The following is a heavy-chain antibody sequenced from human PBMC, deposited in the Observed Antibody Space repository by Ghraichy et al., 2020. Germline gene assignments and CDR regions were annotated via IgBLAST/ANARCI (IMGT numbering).Heavy chain of an antibody. D-gene: IGHD2-8*01. J-gene: IGHJ4*02. CDR3: AREGGVGGFNIHPFDY. V-gene: IGHV4-4*07. CDR1: GASIATFS. CDR2: FYLGGAT. Sequence: SQTLSLTCTVPGASIATFSWSWIRHPAGKGLEWIGRFYLGGATNYSPSLKSRTTMSVDTSKTQFSLNLTSVTAADTAVYYCAREGGVGGFNIHPFDYWGQGILVAVSP.